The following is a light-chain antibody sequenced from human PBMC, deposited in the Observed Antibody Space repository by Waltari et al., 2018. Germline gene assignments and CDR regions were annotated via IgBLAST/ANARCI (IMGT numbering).Light chain of an antibody. CDR2: GAS. V-gene: IGKV3-15*01. Sequence: EIVMPQSPAPLSLSPGERATLSCRASQSVSSNLAWYQQKPGQAPRLLIYGASTRATGIPARFSGSGSGTEFTLTISSLQSEDFAVYYCQQYNNWPPLTFGGGTKVEIK. CDR1: QSVSSN. J-gene: IGKJ4*01. CDR3: QQYNNWPPLT.